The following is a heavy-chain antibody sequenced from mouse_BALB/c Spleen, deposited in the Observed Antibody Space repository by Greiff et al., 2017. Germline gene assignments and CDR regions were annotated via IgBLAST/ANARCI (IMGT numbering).Heavy chain of an antibody. Sequence: DVKLVESGGGLVKPGGSLKLSCAASGFTFSSYAMSWVRQTPEKRLEWVASISSGGSTYYADTVKGRFTISRDNPKNTLFLQMTSLRSEDTAMYYCARRGKNYPSMDYWGQGTSVTVSS. D-gene: IGHD2-1*01. CDR2: ISSGGST. CDR3: ARRGKNYPSMDY. CDR1: GFTFSSYA. V-gene: IGHV5-6-5*01. J-gene: IGHJ4*01.